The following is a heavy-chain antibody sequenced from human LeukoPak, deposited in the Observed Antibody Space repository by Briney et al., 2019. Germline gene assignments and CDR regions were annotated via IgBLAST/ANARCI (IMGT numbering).Heavy chain of an antibody. V-gene: IGHV3-9*01. CDR1: GFTFDDYA. J-gene: IGHJ4*02. CDR3: ARGGRALVPFDY. D-gene: IGHD6-13*01. CDR2: ISWNSGSI. Sequence: GRSLRLSCAASGFTFDDYAMHWVRQAPGKGLEWVSGISWNSGSIGYADSVKGRFTISRDNAKNSLHLQMNSLRAEDTALYYCARGGRALVPFDYWGQGTLVTVSS.